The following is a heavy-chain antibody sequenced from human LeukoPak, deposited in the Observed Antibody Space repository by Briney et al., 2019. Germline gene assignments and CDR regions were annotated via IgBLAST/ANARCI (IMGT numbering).Heavy chain of an antibody. D-gene: IGHD5-18*01. J-gene: IGHJ6*03. CDR2: IKQDGSEK. Sequence: PGGSLRLSCAASGFTFSSYWMSWVRQAPGKGLEWVANIKQDGSEKYYVDSVKGRFTISRDNAKNSLYLQMNSLRAEDTAVYYCARETGGYSYGAGDYYYYMDVWGKGTTVTVSS. V-gene: IGHV3-7*01. CDR3: ARETGGYSYGAGDYYYYMDV. CDR1: GFTFSSYW.